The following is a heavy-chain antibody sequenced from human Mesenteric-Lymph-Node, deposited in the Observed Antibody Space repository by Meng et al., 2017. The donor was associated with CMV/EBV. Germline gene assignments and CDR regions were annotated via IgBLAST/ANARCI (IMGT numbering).Heavy chain of an antibody. CDR2: IYHSGTT. CDR3: ARWGVVP. Sequence: GESLKISCAASGFTVSSNYMNWVRQAPGKGLEWVSVIYHSGTTYYADSVKGRFTISRDNAKNSLYLQMNSLRAEDTAVYYCARWGVVPWGQGTLVTVSS. V-gene: IGHV3-66*01. J-gene: IGHJ4*02. CDR1: GFTVSSNY. D-gene: IGHD2-15*01.